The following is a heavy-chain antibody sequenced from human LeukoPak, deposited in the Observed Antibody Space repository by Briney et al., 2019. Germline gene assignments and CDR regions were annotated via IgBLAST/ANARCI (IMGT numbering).Heavy chain of an antibody. CDR2: IHHSGAT. V-gene: IGHV4-59*01. CDR3: ARYPAPDAFDI. Sequence: SETLSLTCSVSGVSITTNYWSWIRQPPGKGLEWLGYIHHSGATSYNPSLKSRGTMSLDTSNNQFSLKVTSVTAADTAVYYCARYPAPDAFDIWGQGTMVTVSS. CDR1: GVSITTNY. J-gene: IGHJ3*02.